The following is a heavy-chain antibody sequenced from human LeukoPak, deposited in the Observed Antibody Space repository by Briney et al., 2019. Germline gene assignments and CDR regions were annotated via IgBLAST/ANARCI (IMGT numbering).Heavy chain of an antibody. V-gene: IGHV4-34*01. J-gene: IGHJ4*02. Sequence: PSETLSLTCAVYGGSFSGYYWSWIRQPPGKGMEWLGEINHSGSTNYNPSLKSRVTISVDPSKYHFSLKLSSVTAADTSVYYCARSRLGGDFYGSWGQGTLVTVSS. CDR3: ARSRLGGDFYGS. CDR2: INHSGST. CDR1: GGSFSGYY. D-gene: IGHD2-21*01.